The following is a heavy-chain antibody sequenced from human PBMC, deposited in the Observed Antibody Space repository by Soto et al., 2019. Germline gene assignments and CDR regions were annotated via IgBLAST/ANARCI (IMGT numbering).Heavy chain of an antibody. CDR2: IYYSGST. Sequence: KTSETLSLTCAVSGYSIVSSNCWGLIRQPPGKGLEWIGYIYYSGSTYYNPSLKSRVTMSVDTSKNQFSLKLSSVTAVDTAVYYCARKSSGSAFDPWGQGTLGTVS. CDR3: ARKSSGSAFDP. D-gene: IGHD6-19*01. V-gene: IGHV4-28*01. CDR1: GYSIVSSNC. J-gene: IGHJ5*02.